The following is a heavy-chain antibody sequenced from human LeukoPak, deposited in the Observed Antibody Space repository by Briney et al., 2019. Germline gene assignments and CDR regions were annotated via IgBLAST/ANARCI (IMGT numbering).Heavy chain of an antibody. CDR2: ISYDGSYK. Sequence: GGSLRLSCAASGFTFSGYGMHWVRQAPGKGLEWVAVISYDGSYKYYADSVQGRFTISRDNSKNTLYLQMNSLRAEDTAVYYCAKEVTRPNRAVAGLNYWGQGTLVTVSS. CDR1: GFTFSGYG. CDR3: AKEVTRPNRAVAGLNY. J-gene: IGHJ4*02. D-gene: IGHD6-19*01. V-gene: IGHV3-30*18.